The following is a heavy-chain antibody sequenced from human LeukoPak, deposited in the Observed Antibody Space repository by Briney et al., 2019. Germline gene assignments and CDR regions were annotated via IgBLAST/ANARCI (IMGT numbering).Heavy chain of an antibody. CDR2: IKEDGGEK. D-gene: IGHD3-22*01. CDR3: ARGRFNYDSTGYSSFYY. J-gene: IGHJ4*02. CDR1: GFTFSSYW. V-gene: IGHV3-7*01. Sequence: GGSLRLSCAASGFTFSSYWMSWVRQAPGKGLEWVANIKEDGGEKYFVDSVKGRFTISRDNAKNSLYLQMDSLRAEDTAVYYCARGRFNYDSTGYSSFYYWGQGTLVTVSS.